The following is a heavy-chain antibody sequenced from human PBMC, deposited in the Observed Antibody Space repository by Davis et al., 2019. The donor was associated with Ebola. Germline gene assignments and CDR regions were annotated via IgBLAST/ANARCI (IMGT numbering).Heavy chain of an antibody. J-gene: IGHJ4*02. CDR3: ASGVLGTIDY. D-gene: IGHD3-3*01. CDR1: GFTFSSYW. CDR2: INSDGGST. Sequence: PGGSLRLSCAASGFTFSSYWMHWVRQAPGKGLVWVSRINSDGGSTTYADFVKGRFTISRDNAKNTLYVQMNSLRPEDTAVYYCASGVLGTIDYWGQGTLVTVSS. V-gene: IGHV3-74*03.